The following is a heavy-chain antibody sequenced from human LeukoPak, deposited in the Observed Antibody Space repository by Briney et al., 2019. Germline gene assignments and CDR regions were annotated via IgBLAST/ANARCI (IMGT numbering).Heavy chain of an antibody. CDR3: AKETTVDIVATESRYYFDY. D-gene: IGHD5-12*01. CDR1: GFTFSSYA. CDR2: ISGSGGST. J-gene: IGHJ4*02. Sequence: GGSLRLSCAASGFTFSSYAMSWVRQAPGKGLEWVSAISGSGGSTYYADSVKGRFTISRDNSKNTLYLQMNSLRAEDTAVYYCAKETTVDIVATESRYYFDYWGQGTLVTVSS. V-gene: IGHV3-23*01.